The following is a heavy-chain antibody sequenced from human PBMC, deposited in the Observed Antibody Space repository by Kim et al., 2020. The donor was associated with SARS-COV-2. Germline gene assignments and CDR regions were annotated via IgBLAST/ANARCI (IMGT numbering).Heavy chain of an antibody. V-gene: IGHV4-39*07. Sequence: SETLSLTCTVSGGSVISSGHYWGWIRQPPGEGLEWIGTIFYNENTYYNPSLKSRVTISVDTSKNQFSLKLSSVTAADTAVYFCARDLILRGITYNWFDPWGQGTLGTVSS. CDR2: IFYNENT. D-gene: IGHD3-10*01. J-gene: IGHJ5*02. CDR1: GGSVISSGHY. CDR3: ARDLILRGITYNWFDP.